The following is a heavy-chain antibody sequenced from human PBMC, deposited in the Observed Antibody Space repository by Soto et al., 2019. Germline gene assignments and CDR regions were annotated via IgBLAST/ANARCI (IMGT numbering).Heavy chain of an antibody. V-gene: IGHV3-23*01. Sequence: GGSLRLSCAASGFIFSTYAMNWVRQAPGKGLEWVSAISSSGDSAYYEESVRGRFTISRDNSINTLYLQMRSLRPEDTAVYYCAHPRGYGVFDAVDIWGQGTMVTVSS. D-gene: IGHD4-17*01. CDR1: GFIFSTYA. CDR2: ISSSGDSA. J-gene: IGHJ3*02. CDR3: AHPRGYGVFDAVDI.